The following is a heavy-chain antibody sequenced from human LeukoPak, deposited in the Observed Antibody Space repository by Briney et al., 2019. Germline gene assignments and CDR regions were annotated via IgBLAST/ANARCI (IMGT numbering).Heavy chain of an antibody. J-gene: IGHJ4*02. CDR3: ARSSSSWYVLDY. CDR1: GFTFSSYT. D-gene: IGHD6-13*01. Sequence: GGSLRLSCAASGFTFSSYTMHWVRQAPGKGLECVAVISYDGSNKYYADSVKGRFTISRDNSKNTLYLQMNSLRAEDTAVYYCARSSSSWYVLDYWGQGTLVTVSS. CDR2: ISYDGSNK. V-gene: IGHV3-30*04.